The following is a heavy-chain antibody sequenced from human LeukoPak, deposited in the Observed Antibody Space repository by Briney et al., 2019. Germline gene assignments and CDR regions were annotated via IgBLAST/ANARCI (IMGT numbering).Heavy chain of an antibody. CDR2: IRYDGINK. CDR1: GFTFSTHG. CDR3: ARDSGFYYGSGALVY. D-gene: IGHD3-10*01. V-gene: IGHV3-30*02. J-gene: IGHJ4*02. Sequence: GGSLRLSCAASGFTFSTHGMHWVRQAPGKGLEWVAFIRYDGINKYYADSVKGRFTTSRDNSKNTLYLQMNSLRAEDTAVYYCARDSGFYYGSGALVYWGQGTLVTVSS.